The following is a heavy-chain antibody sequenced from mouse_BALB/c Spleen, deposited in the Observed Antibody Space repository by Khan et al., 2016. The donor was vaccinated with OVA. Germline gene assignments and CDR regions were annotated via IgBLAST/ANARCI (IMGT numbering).Heavy chain of an antibody. CDR2: IDPFNGVT. Sequence: VQLKESGPELMRPGASVKISCKASGYSFTTYYIHWVKQSHGKSLEWIGYIDPFNGVTSNNQKFKGKATLTVDKSSSTAYMHLSSLTSEDSAVYYCARHGYVAWFAYWGQGTLVTVSA. J-gene: IGHJ3*01. CDR1: GYSFTTYY. CDR3: ARHGYVAWFAY. D-gene: IGHD2-2*01. V-gene: IGHV1S135*01.